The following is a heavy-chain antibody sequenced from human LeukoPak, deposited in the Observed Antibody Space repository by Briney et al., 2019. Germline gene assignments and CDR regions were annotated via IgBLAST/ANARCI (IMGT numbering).Heavy chain of an antibody. CDR3: ARGDYVLDS. D-gene: IGHD4-17*01. J-gene: IGHJ4*02. V-gene: IGHV3-66*02. CDR2: IYTVGST. CDR1: GFTVSSNY. Sequence: PGGSLRLSCAASGFTVSSNYMTWVRQAPRKGLEWVSFIYTVGSTYYADSVKGRFTISRDNSKNTLFLQMNSLRLEDTAVYYCARGDYVLDSWGQGTLVTVSS.